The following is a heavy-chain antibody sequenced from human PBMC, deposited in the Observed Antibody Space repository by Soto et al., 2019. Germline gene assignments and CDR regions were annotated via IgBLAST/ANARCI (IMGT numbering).Heavy chain of an antibody. CDR3: ARIIADWYFDL. V-gene: IGHV5-51*01. CDR1: GYSFALYW. Sequence: EVQLVQSGAEVKKPGESLKISCKGSGYSFALYWIGWVRQMPGKDLEWMGIIYPSDSDVRYSPSFQGQVTMSADKSIRTVYLQWNSLKASDTAMYYCARIIADWYFDLWGRGTLVTVSS. CDR2: IYPSDSDV. D-gene: IGHD3-16*02. J-gene: IGHJ2*01.